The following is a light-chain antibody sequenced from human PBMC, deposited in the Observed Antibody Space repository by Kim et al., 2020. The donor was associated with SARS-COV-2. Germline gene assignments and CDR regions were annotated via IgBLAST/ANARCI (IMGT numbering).Light chain of an antibody. CDR2: DVT. CDR3: SSYAGSYTMI. J-gene: IGLJ2*01. Sequence: QSALTQPHSVSGSPGQSVTISCTGTNSDIGAYNYVSWYQQHPGKVPKVMIYDVTKRPSGVPDRFSGSKSGNTASLTISGLQTEDEADYYCSSYAGSYTMIFGGGTQLTVL. CDR1: NSDIGAYNY. V-gene: IGLV2-11*01.